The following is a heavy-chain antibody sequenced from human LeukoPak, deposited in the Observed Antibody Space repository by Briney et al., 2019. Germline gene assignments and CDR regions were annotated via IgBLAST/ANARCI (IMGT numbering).Heavy chain of an antibody. D-gene: IGHD6-13*01. V-gene: IGHV6-1*01. Sequence: SQTLSLTCAISEYSVSSNGAAWNWIRQSPSRGLEWLGRTYYRSKWYYDYAVSVKSRITINPDTSKNQFSLQLNSVTPEDTAVYYCARGPQLVDYYYIDVWGKGTTVTVSS. CDR2: TYYRSKWYY. J-gene: IGHJ6*03. CDR1: EYSVSSNGAA. CDR3: ARGPQLVDYYYIDV.